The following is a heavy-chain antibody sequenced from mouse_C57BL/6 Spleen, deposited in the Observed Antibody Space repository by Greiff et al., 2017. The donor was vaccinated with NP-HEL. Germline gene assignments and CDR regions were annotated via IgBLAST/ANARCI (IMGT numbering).Heavy chain of an antibody. CDR1: GYAFSSYW. D-gene: IGHD2-3*01. CDR2: IYPGDGDT. V-gene: IGHV1-80*01. Sequence: VQLQQSGAELVKPGASVKISCKASGYAFSSYWMNWVKQRPGKGLEWIGQIYPGDGDTNYNGKFKGKATLTADKSSSTAYMQLSSLTSEDSAVYFCARSSDGYYSWFAYWGQGTLVTVSA. CDR3: ARSSDGYYSWFAY. J-gene: IGHJ3*01.